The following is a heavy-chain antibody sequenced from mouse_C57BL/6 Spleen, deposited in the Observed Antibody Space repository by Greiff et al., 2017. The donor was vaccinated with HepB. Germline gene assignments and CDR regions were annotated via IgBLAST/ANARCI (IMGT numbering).Heavy chain of an antibody. D-gene: IGHD2-3*01. CDR2: IYPRSGNT. CDR3: ARERDPSYDGPTGGYFDY. Sequence: QVQLQQSGAELARPGASVKLSCKASGYTFTSYGISWVKQRTGQGLEWIGEIYPRSGNTYYNEKFKGKATLTADKSSSTAYMELRSLTSEDSAVYFCARERDPSYDGPTGGYFDYWGQGTTLTVSS. J-gene: IGHJ2*01. V-gene: IGHV1-81*01. CDR1: GYTFTSYG.